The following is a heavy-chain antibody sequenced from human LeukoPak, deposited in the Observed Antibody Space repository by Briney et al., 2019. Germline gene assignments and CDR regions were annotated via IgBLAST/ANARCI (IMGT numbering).Heavy chain of an antibody. D-gene: IGHD1-26*01. J-gene: IGHJ4*02. CDR3: ATQGGELITY. CDR1: GFTFSSYG. Sequence: PGGSLRLSCAASGFTFSSYGMHWVRQAPGKGLEWVAVISYDGSNKYYADSVEGRFTISRDNSKNTLYLQMNSLRAEDTAVYYCATQGGELITYWGQGTLVTVSS. CDR2: ISYDGSNK. V-gene: IGHV3-30*03.